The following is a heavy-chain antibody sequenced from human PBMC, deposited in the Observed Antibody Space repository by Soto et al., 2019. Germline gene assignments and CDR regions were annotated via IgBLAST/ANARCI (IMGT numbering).Heavy chain of an antibody. V-gene: IGHV1-8*01. CDR2: MNPNSGNT. D-gene: IGHD6-6*01. CDR3: ARAIAALHYYYYYMDV. J-gene: IGHJ6*03. CDR1: GYTFTSYD. Sequence: ASVKVSCKASGYTFTSYDVNWVRQATGQGLEWMGWMNPNSGNTGYAQKFQGRVTMTRNTSISTAYMELSSLRSEDTAVYYCARAIAALHYYYYYMDVRGKGTTVTVPS.